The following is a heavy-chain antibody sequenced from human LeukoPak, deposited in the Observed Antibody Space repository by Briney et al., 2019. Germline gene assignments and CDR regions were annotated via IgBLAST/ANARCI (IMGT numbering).Heavy chain of an antibody. Sequence: GGSLRLSCAASGFTFSSSAMNWVRQAPGKGLEWVSAISGSGGSTNYTDSVKGRFTISRYNSKNTLYLQMNSLRAEDTAVYYCAKRTYYYDSSGYYHRIDYWGQGTLVTVSS. CDR1: GFTFSSSA. CDR2: ISGSGGST. D-gene: IGHD3-22*01. CDR3: AKRTYYYDSSGYYHRIDY. J-gene: IGHJ4*02. V-gene: IGHV3-23*01.